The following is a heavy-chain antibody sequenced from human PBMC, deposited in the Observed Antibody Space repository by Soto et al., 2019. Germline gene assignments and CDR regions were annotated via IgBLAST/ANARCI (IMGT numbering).Heavy chain of an antibody. Sequence: PGESLKISCQGSGYSFTSYWIGWVRQMPGKGLEWMGIVYPGDSDTRYSPSFQGHVSVSVDKSINTAYLQWSSLKASDTAIYYCARGGLQLWSNFDYWGQGTLVTVSS. CDR3: ARGGLQLWSNFDY. CDR2: VYPGDSDT. CDR1: GYSFTSYW. V-gene: IGHV5-51*01. J-gene: IGHJ4*02. D-gene: IGHD1-1*01.